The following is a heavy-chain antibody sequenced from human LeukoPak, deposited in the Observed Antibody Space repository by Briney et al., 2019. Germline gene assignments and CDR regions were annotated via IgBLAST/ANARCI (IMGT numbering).Heavy chain of an antibody. CDR1: GFTFSSYW. CDR3: ARDPYSSSWYLDYYYYGMDV. CDR2: IKQDGSEK. V-gene: IGHV3-7*01. Sequence: QPGGSLRLSCSASGFTFSSYWMSWVRQAPGKGLEWVANIKQDGSEKYYVDSVKGRFTISRDNAKNSLYLQMNSLRAEDTAVYYCARDPYSSSWYLDYYYYGMDVWGQGTTVTVSS. D-gene: IGHD6-13*01. J-gene: IGHJ6*02.